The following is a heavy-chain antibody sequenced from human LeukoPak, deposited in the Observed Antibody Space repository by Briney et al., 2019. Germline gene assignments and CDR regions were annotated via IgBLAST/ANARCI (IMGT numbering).Heavy chain of an antibody. D-gene: IGHD3-3*01. Sequence: SETLSLTCPVSGGSISSGSYYWSWLRQPAGKGLQWIARIYTSRSTNYNPSLKSRGTISVDTTKNQCSLKLSSVTAADTAVYYCAREGYDLWGGYYDYWGQGTLFTVSS. CDR3: AREGYDLWGGYYDY. CDR2: IYTSRST. J-gene: IGHJ4*02. CDR1: GGSISSGSYY. V-gene: IGHV4-61*02.